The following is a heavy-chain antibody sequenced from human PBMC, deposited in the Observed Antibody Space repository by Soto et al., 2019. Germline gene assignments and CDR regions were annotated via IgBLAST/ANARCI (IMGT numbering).Heavy chain of an antibody. CDR2: ISSSGGTT. J-gene: IGHJ4*02. V-gene: IGHV3-23*01. CDR1: GFTFSSYG. Sequence: GGSLRLSCAASGFTFSSYGMNWVRQAPGKGLEWVSVISSSGGTTYYADSVKGRFTISRDNSKNTLYLQMNSLRAEDTAVYYCAKERPFGGVIVPYYFDYWGQGTLVTVSS. D-gene: IGHD3-16*02. CDR3: AKERPFGGVIVPYYFDY.